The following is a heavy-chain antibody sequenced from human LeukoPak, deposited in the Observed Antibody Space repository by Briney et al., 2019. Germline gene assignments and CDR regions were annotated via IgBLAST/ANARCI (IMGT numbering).Heavy chain of an antibody. D-gene: IGHD1-26*01. Sequence: GASVKVSCKASGYTFTGYYMHWVRQAPGQGLEWMGWMNPNSGNTGYAQKFQGRVTMTRNTSISTAYMELSSLRSEDTAVYYCRLPTTADGMDVWGQGTTVTVSS. V-gene: IGHV1-8*02. CDR3: RLPTTADGMDV. J-gene: IGHJ6*02. CDR1: GYTFTGYY. CDR2: MNPNSGNT.